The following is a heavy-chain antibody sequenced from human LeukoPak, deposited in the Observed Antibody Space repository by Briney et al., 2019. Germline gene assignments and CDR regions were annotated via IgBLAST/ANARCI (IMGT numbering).Heavy chain of an antibody. V-gene: IGHV3-23*01. D-gene: IGHD2-15*01. J-gene: IGHJ4*02. CDR3: AKSGLNRFDY. Sequence: AGGSLRLSCAASGFTFSTYTMNWVRQAPGKGLEWVSGISGSGHSTYYGDAVKGRFTISRDNAKNTVNLQMNSLRAEDTAVYYCAKSGLNRFDYWGQGTLVTVSS. CDR2: ISGSGHST. CDR1: GFTFSTYT.